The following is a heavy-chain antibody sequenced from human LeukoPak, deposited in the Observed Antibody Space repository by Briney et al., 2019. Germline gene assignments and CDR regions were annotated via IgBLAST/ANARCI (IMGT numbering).Heavy chain of an antibody. V-gene: IGHV3-48*04. CDR1: GFTFSSYS. Sequence: GGSLRLCGAASGFTFSSYSMNWVRKAPGKGLERVSYISSSSSTIYYADSVKGRFTISRDNAKNSLYLQMNSLRAEDTAVYYCARSQFHIVVVTATGFDIWGQGTMVTVSS. D-gene: IGHD2-21*02. CDR2: ISSSSSTI. J-gene: IGHJ3*02. CDR3: ARSQFHIVVVTATGFDI.